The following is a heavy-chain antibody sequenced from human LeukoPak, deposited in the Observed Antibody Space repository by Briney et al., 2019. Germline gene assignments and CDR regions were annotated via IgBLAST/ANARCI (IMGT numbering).Heavy chain of an antibody. J-gene: IGHJ4*02. CDR1: GYTFSTYW. V-gene: IGHV5-51*01. Sequence: GESLKISCKASGYTFSTYWIGWVRQMPEKGLEWMGIIYPGDSDTRYSPSFQGRVTISADKSISTTYLQWSSLKASDTAMYYCARHEDFDYWGQGTLVTVSS. CDR2: IYPGDSDT. CDR3: ARHEDFDY.